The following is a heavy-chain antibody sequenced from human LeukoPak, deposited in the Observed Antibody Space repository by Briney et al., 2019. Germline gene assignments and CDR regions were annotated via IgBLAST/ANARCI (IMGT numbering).Heavy chain of an antibody. D-gene: IGHD3-10*01. CDR3: AKDVYYGSGILGY. V-gene: IGHV3-30*18. CDR1: GFTFSSYG. CDR2: ISYDGSNK. J-gene: IGHJ4*02. Sequence: GRSLRLSCAASGFTFSSYGMHWVRQAPGKGLEWVAVISYDGSNKYYAGSVKGRFTISRDNSKNTLYLQMNSLRAEDTAVYYCAKDVYYGSGILGYWGQGTLVTVSS.